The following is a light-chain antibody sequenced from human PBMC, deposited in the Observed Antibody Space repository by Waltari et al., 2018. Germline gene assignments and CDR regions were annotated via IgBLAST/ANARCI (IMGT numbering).Light chain of an antibody. CDR1: SCDAGGYKH. J-gene: IGLJ2*01. CDR2: EVS. CDR3: SSYAGSNNLV. Sequence: QSALTHPPSASASPGQSVTIPCTGPSCDAGGYKHVPWYQHHPGKAPKLLIYEVSKRPSGVPDRFSGSKSGNTASLTVSGLQAEDEADYYCSSYAGSNNLVFGGGTKLTVL. V-gene: IGLV2-8*01.